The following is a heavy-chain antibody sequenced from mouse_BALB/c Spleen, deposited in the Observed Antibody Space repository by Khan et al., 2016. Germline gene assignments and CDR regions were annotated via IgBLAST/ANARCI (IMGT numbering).Heavy chain of an antibody. Sequence: EVQLQESGGGLVQPGGSLKLSCAASGLDFSRYWLSWVRQAPGKGLEWIGEIHPDSSTIHYTPSLKDKFIISSYNAKNTLYLQMSKVRSEATPLCSLASHYDYGGGFAYWAQGTLVTVSA. CDR1: GLDFSRYW. V-gene: IGHV4-1*02. J-gene: IGHJ3*01. D-gene: IGHD2-4*01. CDR2: IHPDSSTI. CDR3: ASHYDYGGGFAY.